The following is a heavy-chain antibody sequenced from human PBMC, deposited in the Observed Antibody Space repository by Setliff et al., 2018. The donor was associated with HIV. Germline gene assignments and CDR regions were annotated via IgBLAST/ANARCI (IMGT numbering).Heavy chain of an antibody. D-gene: IGHD5-12*01. CDR3: ARGKTWLRFLDY. V-gene: IGHV1-18*01. CDR2: INTHSGYT. Sequence: ASVKVSCKASGGTLNNYGISWVRQAPGQGLEWMGWINTHSGYTNYAQNVQGRVTVTMDTSTSTAYMELRSLKSDDTAVYYCARGKTWLRFLDYWGQGTLVTVSS. J-gene: IGHJ4*02. CDR1: GGTLNNYG.